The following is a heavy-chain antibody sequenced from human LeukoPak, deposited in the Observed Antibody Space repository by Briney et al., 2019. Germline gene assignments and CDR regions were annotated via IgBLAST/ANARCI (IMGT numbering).Heavy chain of an antibody. CDR1: GLTFSSHW. J-gene: IGHJ4*02. CDR3: ATQQEGNPAY. D-gene: IGHD1-14*01. CDR2: ITNDGSST. Sequence: GGSLRLSCAASGLTFSSHWMHWVRQAPGKGLVWVSRITNDGSSTTYADSVKGRFTISRDNAKNMLYLQVNSLRAEDTAVYYCATQQEGNPAYWGQGTLVTVSS. V-gene: IGHV3-74*01.